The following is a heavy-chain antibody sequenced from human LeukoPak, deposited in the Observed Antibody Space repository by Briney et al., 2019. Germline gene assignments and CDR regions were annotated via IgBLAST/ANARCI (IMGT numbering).Heavy chain of an antibody. CDR2: VIPIFEEA. D-gene: IGHD4-11*01. V-gene: IGHV1-69*13. Sequence: GASVKVSCKASGGTFSGYGIHWVRQAPGQGLEWLGGVIPIFEEANYAEKFQDRLTITADESTSTSHLYLTNLRVEDTAVYYCAREAVETETTPFDYWGQGTLVTVSS. J-gene: IGHJ4*02. CDR3: AREAVETETTPFDY. CDR1: GGTFSGYG.